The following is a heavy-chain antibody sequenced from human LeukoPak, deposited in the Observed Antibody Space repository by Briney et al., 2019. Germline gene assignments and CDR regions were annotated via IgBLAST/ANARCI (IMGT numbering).Heavy chain of an antibody. CDR1: GFTFSSYE. J-gene: IGHJ4*02. D-gene: IGHD2-15*01. V-gene: IGHV3-48*03. CDR3: AKGGRNYCDY. Sequence: GGSLRLSCAASGFTFSSYEMIWVRQAPGQGLEWVSYISRSGSTISYADSVQGRFTISRDNSKNTLYLQMNSLRAEDTAVYYCAKGGRNYCDYWGQGTLVTVSS. CDR2: ISRSGSTI.